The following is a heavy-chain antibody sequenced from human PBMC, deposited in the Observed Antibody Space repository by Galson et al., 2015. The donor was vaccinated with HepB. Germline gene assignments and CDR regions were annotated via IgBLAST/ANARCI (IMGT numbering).Heavy chain of an antibody. D-gene: IGHD3-22*01. J-gene: IGHJ3*02. CDR2: ISSSSSYI. CDR1: GFTVSSNY. CDR3: ARAASSGYNDAFDI. Sequence: SLRLSCAASGFTVSSNYMSWVRQAPGKGLEWVSSISSSSSYIYYADSVKGRFTISRDNAKNSLYLQMNSLRAEDTAVYYCARAASSGYNDAFDIWGQGTMVTVSS. V-gene: IGHV3-21*01.